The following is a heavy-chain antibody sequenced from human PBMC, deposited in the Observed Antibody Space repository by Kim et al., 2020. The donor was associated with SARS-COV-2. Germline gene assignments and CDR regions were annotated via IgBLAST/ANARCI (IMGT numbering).Heavy chain of an antibody. J-gene: IGHJ4*02. Sequence: GGSLRLSCAASGFTFSSYAMHWVRQAPGKGLEWVAVISYDGSNKYYADSVKGRFTISRDNSKNTLYLQMNSLRAEDTAVYYCARDIFAVAGTGYYFDYWGQGTLVTVSS. CDR1: GFTFSSYA. D-gene: IGHD6-19*01. CDR3: ARDIFAVAGTGYYFDY. CDR2: ISYDGSNK. V-gene: IGHV3-30-3*01.